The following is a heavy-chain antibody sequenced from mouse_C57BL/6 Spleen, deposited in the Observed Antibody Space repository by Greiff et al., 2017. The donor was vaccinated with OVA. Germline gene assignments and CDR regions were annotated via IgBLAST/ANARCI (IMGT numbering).Heavy chain of an antibody. D-gene: IGHD1-1*01. CDR1: GFNFSDYG. Sequence: EVMLVESGGGLVKPGGSLKLSCAASGFNFSDYGMHWVRQAPEKGLEWVAYISSGSSTIYYAATVQGRFTISRDNAKNTLFLQMTSLRSEDTAMYYCAKMYYYGSSYGYFDVWGTGTTVTVSA. CDR3: AKMYYYGSSYGYFDV. CDR2: ISSGSSTI. V-gene: IGHV5-17*01. J-gene: IGHJ1*03.